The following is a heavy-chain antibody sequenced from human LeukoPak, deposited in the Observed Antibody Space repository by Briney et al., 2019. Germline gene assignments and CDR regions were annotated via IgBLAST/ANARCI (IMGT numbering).Heavy chain of an antibody. D-gene: IGHD1-26*01. CDR3: LRGSSIVGAPPPTYWYFDL. Sequence: PSDTLSLTCAVSGYSISSSNWWGWIRQPPGKGLEWVGYIYYSGSIYYNPSLKSRVTMSVDTSKNKFSLKLSSVTAVDTAVYYCLRGSSIVGAPPPTYWYFDLWGRGPLVTVSS. CDR1: GYSISSSNW. CDR2: IYYSGSI. V-gene: IGHV4-28*05. J-gene: IGHJ2*01.